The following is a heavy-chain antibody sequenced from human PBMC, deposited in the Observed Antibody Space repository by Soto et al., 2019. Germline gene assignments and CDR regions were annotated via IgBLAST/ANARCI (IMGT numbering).Heavy chain of an antibody. J-gene: IGHJ4*02. CDR2: VSEYGDVT. Sequence: GGSLRLSCAASGLTLSNHAMTWVRQAPGKGLDWVSTVSEYGDVTYYADSVRGRFTISRDNSKNTLYLQLNNLRVEDTAVYYCVPGSSGTRGEDSWGPGVVVTVSS. D-gene: IGHD3-10*01. CDR1: GLTLSNHA. CDR3: VPGSSGTRGEDS. V-gene: IGHV3-23*01.